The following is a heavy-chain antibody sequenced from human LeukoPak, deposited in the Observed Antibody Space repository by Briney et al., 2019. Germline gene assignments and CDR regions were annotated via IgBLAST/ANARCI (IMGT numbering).Heavy chain of an antibody. CDR2: IIPIFGTA. Sequence: VASVKVSCKASGGTFSSYAISWVRQAPGQGLEWMGGIIPIFGTANYAQKFQGRVTITADESTSTAYMELSSLRSEDTAVYYCAREQSDPVAGYIDYWGQGTLVTVSS. V-gene: IGHV1-69*13. CDR1: GGTFSSYA. D-gene: IGHD6-19*01. J-gene: IGHJ4*02. CDR3: AREQSDPVAGYIDY.